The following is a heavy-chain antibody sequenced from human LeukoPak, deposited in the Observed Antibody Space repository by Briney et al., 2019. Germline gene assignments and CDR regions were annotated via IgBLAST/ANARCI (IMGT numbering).Heavy chain of an antibody. Sequence: GGSLRLSCTASGFILNNYGIHWVRQAPGKGLEWVAFIRYDGSNEYYADSVKGRFTISRDNSKNTLYLQMNTLRAEDTAIYYCAKARDYYVIAEYYFDHWGQGTLVTVSS. CDR3: AKARDYYVIAEYYFDH. CDR2: IRYDGSNE. D-gene: IGHD3-10*02. V-gene: IGHV3-30*02. J-gene: IGHJ4*02. CDR1: GFILNNYG.